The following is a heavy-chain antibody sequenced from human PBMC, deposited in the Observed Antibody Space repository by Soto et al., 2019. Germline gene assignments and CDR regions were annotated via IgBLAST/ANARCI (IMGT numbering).Heavy chain of an antibody. CDR1: GYTFTRYY. Sequence: GASVKVSCKASGYTFTRYYIHWVRQAPGQGLEWMGIIHPSDGRTSYPQRFQGRVTMTRDTSTSTVYMELSSLRSDDTAVYYCARDREALVTLDHWGQGTLVTGSS. CDR3: ARDREALVTLDH. D-gene: IGHD5-18*01. V-gene: IGHV1-46*01. CDR2: IHPSDGRT. J-gene: IGHJ4*02.